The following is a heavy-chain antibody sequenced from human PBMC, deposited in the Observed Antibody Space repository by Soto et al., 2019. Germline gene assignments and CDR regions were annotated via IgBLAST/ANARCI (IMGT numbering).Heavy chain of an antibody. J-gene: IGHJ4*02. D-gene: IGHD6-19*01. CDR1: GYPFTSYD. V-gene: IGHV1-18*04. CDR3: ARDPVAGHFDN. Sequence: QVQLVQSGGEVRKGGASVRVSCKTSGYPFTSYDISWVRQAPGQGLEWMGWINPYNGDTNYTQTFQGRVTMTKDTSTTTVYMELRSLKFDDTAVYFCARDPVAGHFDNWGQGTLVTVSS. CDR2: INPYNGDT.